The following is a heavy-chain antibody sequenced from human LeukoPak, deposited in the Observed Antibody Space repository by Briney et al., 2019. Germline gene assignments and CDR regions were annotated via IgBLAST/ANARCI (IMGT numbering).Heavy chain of an antibody. J-gene: IGHJ3*02. CDR3: AKGPRAFDI. CDR2: ISNDGSNK. CDR1: GFTFSSYG. V-gene: IGHV3-30*18. Sequence: GGSLRLSCVASGFTFSSYGMHWVRQAPGKGLEWVAVISNDGSNKYYADSVKGRFTISRDNSKNTLYLQMNSLRAEDTAVYYCAKGPRAFDIWGQGTMVTVSS.